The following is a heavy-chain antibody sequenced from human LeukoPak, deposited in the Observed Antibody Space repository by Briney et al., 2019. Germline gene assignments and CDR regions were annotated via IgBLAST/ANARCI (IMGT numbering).Heavy chain of an antibody. CDR2: IRSSSDGGTI. Sequence: GGSLRLSCATSGFTFSNAWMNWVRQAPGKGLEWVGRIRSSSDGGTIDYAAPVKGRFTLSRDDSKTTLYLQMNSLQTEDTAVYYCATDFYDSTWGQGTLVTVSS. V-gene: IGHV3-15*07. CDR1: GFTFSNAW. J-gene: IGHJ5*02. CDR3: ATDFYDST. D-gene: IGHD3-22*01.